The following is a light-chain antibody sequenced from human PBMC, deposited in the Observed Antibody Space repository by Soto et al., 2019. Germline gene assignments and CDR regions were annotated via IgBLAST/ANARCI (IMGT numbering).Light chain of an antibody. V-gene: IGKV3-20*01. J-gene: IGKJ2*01. CDR2: GAS. Sequence: ESMLTQSPGTLSLSPGERATLSCRASQSVSTRSLAWYQQKPGQAPRLLIYGASIRATGIPDRFSGSGSGTEFPLTISRLEPEAFAVYYCPQVVRSAPASTFGQGTMLEI. CDR1: QSVSTRS. CDR3: PQVVRSAPAST.